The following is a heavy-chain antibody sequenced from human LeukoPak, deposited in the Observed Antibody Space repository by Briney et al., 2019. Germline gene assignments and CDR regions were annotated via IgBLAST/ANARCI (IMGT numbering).Heavy chain of an antibody. J-gene: IGHJ6*02. CDR2: ISYDGSNK. Sequence: GRSLRLSCAASGFTFSSYAMHWVRQAPGKGLEWVVVISYDGSNKYYADSVKGRFTISRDNSKNTLYLQMNSLRAEDTAVYYCARDLTDIVVVPAATYYYYGMDVWGQGTTVTVSS. CDR1: GFTFSSYA. CDR3: ARDLTDIVVVPAATYYYYGMDV. D-gene: IGHD2-2*01. V-gene: IGHV3-30-3*01.